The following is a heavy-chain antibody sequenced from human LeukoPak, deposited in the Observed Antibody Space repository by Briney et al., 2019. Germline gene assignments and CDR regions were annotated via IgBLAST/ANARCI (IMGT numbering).Heavy chain of an antibody. CDR1: GGTFSSYA. J-gene: IGHJ6*04. V-gene: IGHV1-69*06. D-gene: IGHD2-2*01. CDR3: ARAAGPRYCSSTSCRNDYYYGMDV. Sequence: ASVKVSCKASGGTFSSYAISWVRQAPGQGLEWMGGIIPIFGTANYAQKFQGRVTITADKSTSTAYMELSGLRSEDTAVYYCARAAGPRYCSSTSCRNDYYYGMDVWGKGTTVTVSS. CDR2: IIPIFGTA.